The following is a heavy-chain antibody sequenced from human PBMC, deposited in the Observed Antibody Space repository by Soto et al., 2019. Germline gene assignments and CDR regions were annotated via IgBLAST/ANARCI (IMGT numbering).Heavy chain of an antibody. V-gene: IGHV3-74*01. CDR3: ARGGGGGLFDP. J-gene: IGHJ5*02. D-gene: IGHD2-21*01. Sequence: GGSLRLSCAASGYTFSHYWMHWVRQAPGKGLVWVSRVNPDGTITTYADSVKGRFTISRDSVKNSLYLQMNNLTAGDTGVYYCARGGGGGLFDPWGQGSLVTVSS. CDR1: GYTFSHYW. CDR2: VNPDGTIT.